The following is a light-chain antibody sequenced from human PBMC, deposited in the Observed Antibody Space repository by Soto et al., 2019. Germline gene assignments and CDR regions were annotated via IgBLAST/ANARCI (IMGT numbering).Light chain of an antibody. Sequence: QSALTQPASVSGSPGQSITISCTGTSSDVGDYNYVSWYQQHPGKAPKLMIYEVSYRPSGVSHRFSGSKSGNTASLTISGLQAEDEDDYYCSSYTTSSTLVFGAGTQLTVL. CDR2: EVS. CDR1: SSDVGDYNY. V-gene: IGLV2-14*01. CDR3: SSYTTSSTLV. J-gene: IGLJ2*01.